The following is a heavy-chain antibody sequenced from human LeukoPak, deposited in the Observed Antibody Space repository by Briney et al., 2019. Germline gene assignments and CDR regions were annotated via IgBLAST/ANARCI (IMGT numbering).Heavy chain of an antibody. Sequence: SVKVSCKASGGTFSSYAISWVGQAAGRGVEWMGGIIPIFGTANYAQKFQGRVTITTDESTSPAYMELSSPRSEDTAVYYCASGNWNVENWFDPWGQGTLVTVSS. CDR1: GGTFSSYA. V-gene: IGHV1-69*05. CDR2: IIPIFGTA. CDR3: ASGNWNVENWFDP. D-gene: IGHD1-1*01. J-gene: IGHJ5*02.